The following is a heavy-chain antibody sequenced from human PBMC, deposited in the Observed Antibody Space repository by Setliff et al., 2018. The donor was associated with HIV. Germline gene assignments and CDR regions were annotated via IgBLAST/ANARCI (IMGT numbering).Heavy chain of an antibody. Sequence: KTSETLSLTCTVSGGSISSHHWSWIRQSPGKGLEWIGYIYYSGSANYNPSLKSRVTISVDTSKNQFSLRLTSVTAADTAVYYCARVARGGHSSRWYYFDYWGQGTLVTVSS. CDR2: IYYSGSA. J-gene: IGHJ4*02. CDR1: GGSISSHH. D-gene: IGHD6-13*01. CDR3: ARVARGGHSSRWYYFDY. V-gene: IGHV4-59*11.